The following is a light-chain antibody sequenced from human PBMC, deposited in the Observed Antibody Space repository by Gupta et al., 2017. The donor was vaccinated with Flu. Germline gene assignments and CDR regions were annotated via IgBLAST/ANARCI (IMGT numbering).Light chain of an antibody. Sequence: GQTVTITCTGTGDGFYDYFACYQQHPAKAPKLMFYDVQKPPSSVPDRFSCSKTGNTASLTISGRQAENEADYYCSSFSASYSVGFGGGTKLTVL. CDR2: DVQ. CDR3: SSFSASYSVG. J-gene: IGLJ3*02. V-gene: IGLV2-11*03. CDR1: GDGFYDY.